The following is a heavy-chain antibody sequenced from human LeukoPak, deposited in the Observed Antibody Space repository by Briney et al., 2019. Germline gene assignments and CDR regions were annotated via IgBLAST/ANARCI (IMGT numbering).Heavy chain of an antibody. Sequence: SETPSLTCTVSGGSISSGGYYWSWIRQHPGKGLEWIGYIYYSGSTYYNPSLKSRVTISVDTSKSQFSLKLSSVTAADTAVYYCARSPDSGYWGHWGQGTLVTVSS. CDR2: IYYSGST. CDR3: ARSPDSGYWGH. CDR1: GGSISSGGYY. J-gene: IGHJ4*02. D-gene: IGHD3-22*01. V-gene: IGHV4-31*03.